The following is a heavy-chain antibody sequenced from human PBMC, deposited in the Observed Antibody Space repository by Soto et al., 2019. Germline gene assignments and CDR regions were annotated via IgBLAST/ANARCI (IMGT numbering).Heavy chain of an antibody. V-gene: IGHV1-8*01. D-gene: IGHD3-22*01. CDR1: GYTFTSYD. Sequence: ASVKVSCKASGYTFTSYDINWVRQATGQGLEWMGWMNPNSGNTGYAQKLQGRVTMTRNTSISTAYMELSSLRSEDTAVYYCARGYYYDSSGYYYRGEAVDYWGQGTLVTVSS. CDR3: ARGYYYDSSGYYYRGEAVDY. J-gene: IGHJ4*02. CDR2: MNPNSGNT.